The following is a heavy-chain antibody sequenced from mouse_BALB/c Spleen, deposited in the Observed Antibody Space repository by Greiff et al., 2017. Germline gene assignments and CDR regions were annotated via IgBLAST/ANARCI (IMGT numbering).Heavy chain of an antibody. J-gene: IGHJ2*01. Sequence: QVQLQQPGAELVKPGASVKLSCKASGYTFTSYWMHWVKQRPGQGLEWIGEINPSNGRTNYNEKFKSKATLTVDKSSSTAYMQLSSLTSEDSAVYYCARRVYDYNYFYYWGQGTTLTVSA. V-gene: IGHV1S81*02. CDR2: INPSNGRT. CDR1: GYTFTSYW. CDR3: ARRVYDYNYFYY. D-gene: IGHD2-4*01.